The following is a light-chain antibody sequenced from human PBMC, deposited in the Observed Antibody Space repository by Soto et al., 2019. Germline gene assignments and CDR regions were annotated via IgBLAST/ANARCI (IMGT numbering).Light chain of an antibody. J-gene: IGKJ4*01. V-gene: IGKV1-27*01. CDR1: QGIAPY. CDR2: APS. Sequence: DVQMTQSPSSLSAFVGDRVTITCRASQGIAPYLAWFQQKPGKVPKLLIYAPSTLQSGVPSRFSGSGSGTDFTLTINSLQPEDVGTYCCQKYNSAPLTFGGGTKVEIK. CDR3: QKYNSAPLT.